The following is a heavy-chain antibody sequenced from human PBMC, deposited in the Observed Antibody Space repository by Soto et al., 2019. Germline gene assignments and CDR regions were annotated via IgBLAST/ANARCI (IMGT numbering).Heavy chain of an antibody. J-gene: IGHJ4*02. CDR2: ISVYNGNT. Sequence: QVKLVQSGTEVKKPGASIKVSCKASGYSFATSGMTCVRQAPGQGLEWMGLISVYNGNTNYDQSLQDRVTMTTDTSTNTAYLEVRNLRSDDTAVYYCARAGQYYDASGYADWGQGTLVTVSS. CDR1: GYSFATSG. CDR3: ARAGQYYDASGYAD. V-gene: IGHV1-18*01. D-gene: IGHD3-22*01.